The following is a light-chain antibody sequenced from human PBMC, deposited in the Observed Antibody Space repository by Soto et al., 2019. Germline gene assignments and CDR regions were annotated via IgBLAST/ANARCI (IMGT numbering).Light chain of an antibody. Sequence: QSALTQPASVSGSPGQSITLSCTGTSSDVGSENLVSWYQQHPGKAPKLMIYEGSKRPSGVSNRFSGSKSGNTASLTISGLQAEDEADYYCCSYAGSSTAIFGGGTKLTVL. V-gene: IGLV2-23*01. CDR3: CSYAGSSTAI. J-gene: IGLJ2*01. CDR2: EGS. CDR1: SSDVGSENL.